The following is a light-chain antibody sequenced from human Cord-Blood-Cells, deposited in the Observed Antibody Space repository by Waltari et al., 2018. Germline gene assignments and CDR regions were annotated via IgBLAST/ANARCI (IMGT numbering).Light chain of an antibody. CDR2: KVS. J-gene: IGKJ1*01. V-gene: IGKV2-30*02. CDR3: MQGTHWPPQT. CDR1: QSLVHSDGNTY. Sequence: DVVMTQSPLSLPVTLGQPASISCRSSQSLVHSDGNTYLNWFQQRPGQAPRRLIYKVSNRDSGVPDRVSGSRSGTDFTLKISRVEAEDVGVYYCMQGTHWPPQTFGQGTKVEIK.